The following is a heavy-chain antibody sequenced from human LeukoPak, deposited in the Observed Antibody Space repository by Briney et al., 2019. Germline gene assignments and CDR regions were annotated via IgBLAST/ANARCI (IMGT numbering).Heavy chain of an antibody. CDR3: ARDRGIVVVPAATNWFDP. V-gene: IGHV1-46*01. CDR2: INPSSSSA. D-gene: IGHD2-2*01. CDR1: GYTFTRYY. J-gene: IGHJ5*02. Sequence: GASVKVSCKASGYTFTRYYMNWVRQAPGQGLEWLGLINPSSSSATYAQKFQGRVTLTRDTSTSTVYMDLSSLRFEDTAVYYCARDRGIVVVPAATNWFDPWGQGTLVTVSS.